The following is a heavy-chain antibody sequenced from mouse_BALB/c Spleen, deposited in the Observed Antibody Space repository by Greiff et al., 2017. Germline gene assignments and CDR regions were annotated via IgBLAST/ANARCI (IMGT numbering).Heavy chain of an antibody. CDR3: ARGVRGYFDY. Sequence: EVKLVESGGGLVQPGGSRKLSCAASGFTFSSFGMHWVRQAPEKGLEWVAYISSGSSTIYYADTVKGRFTISRDNPKNTLFLQMTSLRSEDTAMYYCARGVRGYFDYWGQGTTLTVAA. CDR1: GFTFSSFG. D-gene: IGHD2-14*01. J-gene: IGHJ2*01. CDR2: ISSGSSTI. V-gene: IGHV5-17*02.